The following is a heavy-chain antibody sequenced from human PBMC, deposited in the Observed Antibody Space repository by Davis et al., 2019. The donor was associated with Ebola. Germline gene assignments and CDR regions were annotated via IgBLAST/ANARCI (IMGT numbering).Heavy chain of an antibody. D-gene: IGHD3-22*01. CDR2: ISYDGTNK. CDR3: ARGGGGFYGYYYYYGMDV. J-gene: IGHJ6*02. V-gene: IGHV3-30*19. Sequence: GESLKISCSASGFTFSRFGMHWVRQAPGKGLEWVAVISYDGTNKYYADSVKGRFTISRDNSQTTLYLQMSTLRAEDTAVYYCARGGGGFYGYYYYYGMDVWGQGTTVTVSS. CDR1: GFTFSRFG.